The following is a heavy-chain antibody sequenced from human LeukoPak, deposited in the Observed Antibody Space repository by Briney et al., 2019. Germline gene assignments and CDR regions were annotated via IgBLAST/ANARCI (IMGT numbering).Heavy chain of an antibody. Sequence: ASVKVSCKASGGTFSSYTISWVRQATGQGLEWMGWMNPNSGNTGYAQKFQGRVTMTRNTSISTAYMELSSLRSEDTAVYYCARSGLWSRELDYWGQGTLVTVSS. J-gene: IGHJ4*02. CDR3: ARSGLWSRELDY. D-gene: IGHD4/OR15-4a*01. V-gene: IGHV1-8*02. CDR2: MNPNSGNT. CDR1: GGTFSSYT.